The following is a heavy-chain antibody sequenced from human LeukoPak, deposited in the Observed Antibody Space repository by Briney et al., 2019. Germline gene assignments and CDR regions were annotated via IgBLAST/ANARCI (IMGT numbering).Heavy chain of an antibody. Sequence: SETLSLTCTVSGYSISSGYYWGWIRQSPGKGLEWIGNVWHSGSTYYNPSLKSRITISVDTSKNQFSLSLSSVTVADTAVYYCARAGTNLGNYDFWGQGTLVTVSS. V-gene: IGHV4-38-2*02. CDR2: VWHSGST. CDR1: GYSISSGYY. J-gene: IGHJ4*02. D-gene: IGHD4-11*01. CDR3: ARAGTNLGNYDF.